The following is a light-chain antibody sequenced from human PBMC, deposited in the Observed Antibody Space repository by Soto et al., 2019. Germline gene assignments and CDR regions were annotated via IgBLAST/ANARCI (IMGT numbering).Light chain of an antibody. J-gene: IGLJ2*01. Sequence: QSVLTQPPSVSGALGQRVTISCTGSSSNIGAGYDVHWYQQLPGTAPKLLIYVNSIRPSGVPDRFSGSKSDTSASLAITGLQAEDEADYYCQSYDSSLSGSIFGGGTKLTVL. V-gene: IGLV1-40*01. CDR1: SSNIGAGYD. CDR2: VNS. CDR3: QSYDSSLSGSI.